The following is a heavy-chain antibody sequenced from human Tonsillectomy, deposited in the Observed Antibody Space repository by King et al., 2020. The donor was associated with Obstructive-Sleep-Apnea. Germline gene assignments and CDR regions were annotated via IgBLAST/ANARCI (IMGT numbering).Heavy chain of an antibody. D-gene: IGHD2/OR15-2a*01. CDR3: ARGPDYFASDESFHR. Sequence: QLVQSGAEVKKPGASVKVSCKASGYTFTRYAMHWVRQAPGQRPEWMGWINAGNGNTKYSQKFQGRVTITRDTYASTVSMELSSLRSEDTAVYYCARGPDYFASDESFHRWGQGTLVTVSS. CDR2: INAGNGNT. V-gene: IGHV1-3*01. CDR1: GYTFTRYA. J-gene: IGHJ1*01.